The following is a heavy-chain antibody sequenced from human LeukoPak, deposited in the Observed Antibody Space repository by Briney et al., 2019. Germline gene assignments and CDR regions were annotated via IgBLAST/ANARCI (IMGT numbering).Heavy chain of an antibody. V-gene: IGHV3-23*01. J-gene: IGHJ6*03. CDR1: GFTFRSYA. Sequence: GGSLRLSCAASGFTFRSYAMSWVRQAPGKGLEWVSAISGSGGSTYYADSVKGRFTISRDNSKNTLYLQMNSLRAEDTAVYYCAKDRKGIAAALYYMDVWGKGTTVTVSS. CDR2: ISGSGGST. D-gene: IGHD6-13*01. CDR3: AKDRKGIAAALYYMDV.